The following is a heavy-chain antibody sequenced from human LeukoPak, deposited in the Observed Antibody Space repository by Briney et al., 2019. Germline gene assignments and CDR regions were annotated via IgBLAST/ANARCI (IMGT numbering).Heavy chain of an antibody. CDR1: GYIFTNYW. V-gene: IGHV5-51*01. J-gene: IGHJ4*02. Sequence: GESLRISCKGSGYIFTNYWIGWVRHMPGKRLEWMGIIFPADSETRYSPSFQGQVTISSDKSISTAYLQWSSLKASDTAMYYCARHETGPYFDYWGQGTLVTVSS. CDR2: IFPADSET. D-gene: IGHD1-1*01. CDR3: ARHETGPYFDY.